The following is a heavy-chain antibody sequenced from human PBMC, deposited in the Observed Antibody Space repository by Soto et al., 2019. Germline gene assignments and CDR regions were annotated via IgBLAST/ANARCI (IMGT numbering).Heavy chain of an antibody. CDR2: VYHTGTT. J-gene: IGHJ5*02. Sequence: QVHLRESGPRTVRPSGTLSLTCAVSGTSISSTFWWTWVRQPPGKGLEWIGEVYHTGTTKYNPSLKNRVTISVYKSNKQSSLELRAVTAADTAVYYCATLPPRIVVRTTEIPSWGQGTLVTVSS. V-gene: IGHV4-4*02. CDR3: ATLPPRIVVRTTEIPS. D-gene: IGHD1-1*01. CDR1: GTSISSTFW.